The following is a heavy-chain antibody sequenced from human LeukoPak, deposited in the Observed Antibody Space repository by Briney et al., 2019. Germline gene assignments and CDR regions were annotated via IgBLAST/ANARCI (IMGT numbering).Heavy chain of an antibody. V-gene: IGHV3-13*01. CDR1: GFTFSSYD. J-gene: IGHJ3*02. Sequence: GGPLRLPCAASGFTFSSYDMHWVRQATGKGLEWVSGIGSAGDTYYPDSVKGRFTISRDNAKNSLYLQMNSLRAEDTAVYYCARHTSENAHAFDIWGQGTMVTVSS. CDR2: IGSAGDT. CDR3: ARHTSENAHAFDI. D-gene: IGHD1-1*01.